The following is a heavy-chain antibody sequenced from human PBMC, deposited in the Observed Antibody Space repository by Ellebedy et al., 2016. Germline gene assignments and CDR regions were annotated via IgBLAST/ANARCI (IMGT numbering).Heavy chain of an antibody. CDR2: IHWDSGTI. V-gene: IGHV3-9*01. CDR1: GFTFDDYA. CDR3: ARDADRGGDFDY. J-gene: IGHJ4*02. Sequence: SLKISXAASGFTFDDYAMHWVRQAPGKGLEWVSGIHWDSGTIDYADSVKGRFTISRDNAKNSLYLQMNSLRVEDTAVYYCARDADRGGDFDYWGRGTLVTVSS.